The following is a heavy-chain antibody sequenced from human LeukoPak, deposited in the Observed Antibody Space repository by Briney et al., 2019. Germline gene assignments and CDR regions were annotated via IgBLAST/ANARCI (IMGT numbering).Heavy chain of an antibody. D-gene: IGHD2-8*01. CDR3: ARGQDEWPS. V-gene: IGHV1-2*02. J-gene: IGHJ5*02. Sequence: ASVKVSCKASGDTFTGYYMHWMRRTPGQGLEWMGWINPNSGGSNSAQKFQGRVTLTRDTSISTTYMELNRLTSDDAAVYYCARGQDEWPSSAQGTLVTVSS. CDR1: GDTFTGYY. CDR2: INPNSGGS.